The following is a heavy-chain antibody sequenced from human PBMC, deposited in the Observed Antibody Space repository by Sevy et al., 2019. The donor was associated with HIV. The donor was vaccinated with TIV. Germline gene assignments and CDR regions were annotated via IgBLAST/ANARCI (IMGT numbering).Heavy chain of an antibody. CDR2: ISGSGGST. CDR1: GFTFSSYA. V-gene: IGHV3-23*01. Sequence: GGSLRLSCAASGFTFSSYAMSWVRQAPGKGLEWVSAISGSGGSTYYADSVKGRFTISRDNSKNTLYLQMNSLRAEDTAVYYCAKDYYYDSSGPEMAIAFDIWGQGTMVTVSS. D-gene: IGHD3-22*01. J-gene: IGHJ3*02. CDR3: AKDYYYDSSGPEMAIAFDI.